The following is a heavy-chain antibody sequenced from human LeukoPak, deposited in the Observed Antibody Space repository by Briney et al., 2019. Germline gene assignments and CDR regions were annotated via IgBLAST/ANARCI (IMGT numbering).Heavy chain of an antibody. Sequence: SETLSLTCAVNSGSFSDYNWSWIRQSPGKGLEWIGEINHSGSTNYNPPLKSPVTISVDTSKNQFSLKLSSVTAADTAVYYCARVSQQIWGHWFDPWGQGTLVTVSS. CDR1: SGSFSDYN. CDR3: ARVSQQIWGHWFDP. CDR2: INHSGST. J-gene: IGHJ5*02. V-gene: IGHV4-34*01. D-gene: IGHD3-16*01.